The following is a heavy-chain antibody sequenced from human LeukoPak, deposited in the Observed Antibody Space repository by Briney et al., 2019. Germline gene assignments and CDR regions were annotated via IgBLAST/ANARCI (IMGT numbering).Heavy chain of an antibody. V-gene: IGHV4-34*01. Sequence: SETLSLTCAVYGGSFSGYYWSWIRQPPGKGLEWIGEINHSGSTYYNPSLKSRVTISVDTSKNQFSLKLSSVTAADTAVYYCARTVVVVAATEDWFDPWGQGTLVTVSS. CDR2: INHSGST. J-gene: IGHJ5*02. D-gene: IGHD2-15*01. CDR3: ARTVVVVAATEDWFDP. CDR1: GGSFSGYY.